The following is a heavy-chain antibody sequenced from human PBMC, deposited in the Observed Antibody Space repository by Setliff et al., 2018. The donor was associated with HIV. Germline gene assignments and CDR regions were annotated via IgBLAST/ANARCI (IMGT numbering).Heavy chain of an antibody. CDR3: AKGADPGSSGHYAPYFFDY. V-gene: IGHV3-23*01. D-gene: IGHD3-22*01. CDR1: GFTFRRYD. J-gene: IGHJ4*02. Sequence: PGESLKISCAASGFTFRRYDMSWVRQAPVKGLEWVSVISGSGGSTHYADSVKGRFTISRDNSKNTLYLQMKNLRAEDTAVYYCAKGADPGSSGHYAPYFFDYWGQGTQVTVSS. CDR2: ISGSGGST.